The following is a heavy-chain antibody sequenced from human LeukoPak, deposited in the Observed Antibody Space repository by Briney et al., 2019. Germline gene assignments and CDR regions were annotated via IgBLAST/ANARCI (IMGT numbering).Heavy chain of an antibody. D-gene: IGHD2-15*01. CDR2: ISGSGGNT. V-gene: IGHV3-23*01. Sequence: GGSLRLFFAASGFTFSSHAMSWARQAPGKGLGWISGISGSGGNTCYADAVKGRFTISRDISKNTLYLQMNSLRGEDTAVYYCAKPGDGCSGGSCYYFDYWGQGTLVTVSS. CDR1: GFTFSSHA. J-gene: IGHJ4*02. CDR3: AKPGDGCSGGSCYYFDY.